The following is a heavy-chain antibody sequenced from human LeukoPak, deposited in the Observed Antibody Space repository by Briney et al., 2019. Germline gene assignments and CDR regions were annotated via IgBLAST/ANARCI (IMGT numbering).Heavy chain of an antibody. D-gene: IGHD2-2*01. Sequence: PSETLSLTCTVSGGSISGYYWSWIRQPAGKGLEWLGRIYTSGSTNYNPSLKSRVTMSVDTSKNQFSLKLSSMTAADTAVYYCARMDDCGSTDCSAFDYWGQGTLVPVSS. J-gene: IGHJ4*02. CDR2: IYTSGST. CDR3: ARMDDCGSTDCSAFDY. CDR1: GGSISGYY. V-gene: IGHV4-4*07.